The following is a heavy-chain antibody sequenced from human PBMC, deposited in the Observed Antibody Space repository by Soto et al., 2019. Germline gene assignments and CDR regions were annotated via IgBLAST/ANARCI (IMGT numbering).Heavy chain of an antibody. Sequence: EVQVVESGGGLVQPGGSLRLSCAASGFIFSSYWMNWVRRAPGKGLEWVANIKQDGSEKYYVDSVKGRFTISRDNAKNSVYLQMNSLRDEDTAVYYCGGDSGWLFDYWGQGILVNVSS. CDR2: IKQDGSEK. CDR1: GFIFSSYW. J-gene: IGHJ4*02. CDR3: GGDSGWLFDY. V-gene: IGHV3-7*01. D-gene: IGHD6-19*01.